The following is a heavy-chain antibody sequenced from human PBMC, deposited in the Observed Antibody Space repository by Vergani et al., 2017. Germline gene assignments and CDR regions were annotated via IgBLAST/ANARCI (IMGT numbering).Heavy chain of an antibody. CDR1: GGSFSGYY. D-gene: IGHD3-22*01. Sequence: QVQLQQWGAGLLKPSETLSLTCAVYGGSFSGYYWRWIRQPPGKGLGWIGEINHSGSTNYNPSLKSRVTISVDTSKIQFSLELSSVTAADTAVYYCARRPYYYDSSGYSTYYYYGMDVWGQGTTVTVSS. V-gene: IGHV4-34*01. J-gene: IGHJ6*02. CDR2: INHSGST. CDR3: ARRPYYYDSSGYSTYYYYGMDV.